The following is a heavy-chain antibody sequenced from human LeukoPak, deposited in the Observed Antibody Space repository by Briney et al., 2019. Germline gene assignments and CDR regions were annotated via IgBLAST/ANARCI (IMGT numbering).Heavy chain of an antibody. Sequence: ASVKVSCKASGYTFTSYVMHWVRQAPGQRLEWMGWINAGNGKTEYSQKFQGRVTISGDASASTAYMELSSLRSEDTAVYYCARGLYDSSGYYFNHFDYWGQGTLVTVSS. CDR2: INAGNGKT. V-gene: IGHV1-3*01. J-gene: IGHJ4*02. CDR3: ARGLYDSSGYYFNHFDY. D-gene: IGHD3-22*01. CDR1: GYTFTSYV.